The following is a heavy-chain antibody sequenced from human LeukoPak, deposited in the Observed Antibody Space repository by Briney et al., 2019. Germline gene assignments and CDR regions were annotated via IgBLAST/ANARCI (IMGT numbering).Heavy chain of an antibody. Sequence: GGSLRLSCAASGFTFSNYAMNWVRQAPGKGLERVSVITGSGGTTFYADSVKGRFTISRDNSKNTLYLQMNSLRAEDTAVYYCAKGRNVLRYPYGMDVWGQGTTVTVSS. CDR3: AKGRNVLRYPYGMDV. CDR1: GFTFSNYA. V-gene: IGHV3-23*01. CDR2: ITGSGGTT. D-gene: IGHD3-9*01. J-gene: IGHJ6*02.